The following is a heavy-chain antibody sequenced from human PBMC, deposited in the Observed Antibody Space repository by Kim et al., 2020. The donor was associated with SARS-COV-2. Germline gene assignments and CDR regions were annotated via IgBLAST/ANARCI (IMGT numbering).Heavy chain of an antibody. V-gene: IGHV4-39*01. CDR1: GGSISSSNYY. D-gene: IGHD3-3*01. CDR3: ARHGDGEEKPYRVQFDP. CDR2: FYYSGRS. Sequence: SETLSLTCTVSGGSISSSNYYWDWIRQPPGKGLEWIGSFYYSGRSYYNASLKSRVTISVDTSKNQFSLKLSSVTAVDTAVYFCARHGDGEEKPYRVQFDP. J-gene: IGHJ5*02.